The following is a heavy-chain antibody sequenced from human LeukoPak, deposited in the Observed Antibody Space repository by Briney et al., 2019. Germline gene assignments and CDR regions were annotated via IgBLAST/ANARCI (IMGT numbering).Heavy chain of an antibody. V-gene: IGHV3-23*01. D-gene: IGHD4-23*01. CDR3: AGSPTVDAAFDI. CDR1: GFTFGSYT. CDR2: ISGSGGST. Sequence: PGGSLRLSCAASGFTFGSYTMNWVRQAPGKGLEWVSAISGSGGSTYYADSVRGRFTVSRDNSRNTLALQMNSLRAEDTAVYYCAGSPTVDAAFDIWGQGTMVTVSS. J-gene: IGHJ3*02.